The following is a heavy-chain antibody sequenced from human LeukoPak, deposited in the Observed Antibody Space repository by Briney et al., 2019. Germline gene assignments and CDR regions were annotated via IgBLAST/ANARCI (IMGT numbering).Heavy chain of an antibody. CDR3: ARGRVSSSTWYSTYYYYFYMDV. CDR1: GGSISSYY. D-gene: IGHD1-1*01. V-gene: IGHV4-59*01. CDR2: IYYNGST. J-gene: IGHJ6*03. Sequence: TSETLSLTCTVSGGSISSYYWSWIRQPPGKGLEWIGYIYYNGSTNYNPSLKSRVTISVDTSKNQFSLRLRSVTAADTAVYFCARGRVSSSTWYSTYYYYFYMDVWGKGTTVTVSS.